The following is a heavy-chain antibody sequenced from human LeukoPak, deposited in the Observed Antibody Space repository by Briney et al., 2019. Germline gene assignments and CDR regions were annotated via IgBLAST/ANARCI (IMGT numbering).Heavy chain of an antibody. CDR1: GGSFSGYY. D-gene: IGHD3-22*01. Sequence: SETLSLTCAVYGGSFSGYYWSWIRQPPGKRLEWIGEINHSGSTNYNPSLKSRVTISVDTSKNQFSLKLSSVTAADTVVYYCARDGRDYDSSGLSGRGWFNPWGQGTLVTVSS. CDR3: ARDGRDYDSSGLSGRGWFNP. V-gene: IGHV4-34*01. CDR2: INHSGST. J-gene: IGHJ5*02.